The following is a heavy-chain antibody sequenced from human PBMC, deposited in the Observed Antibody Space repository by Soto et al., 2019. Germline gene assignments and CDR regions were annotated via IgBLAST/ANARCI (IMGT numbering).Heavy chain of an antibody. Sequence: PGGSMRLSCAASGFTFSDYYMSWIRQAPGKGLEWVSYISSSGSTIYYADSVKGRFTISRDNAKNSLYLQMNSLRAEDTAVYYCARDQRAGAGVWFDPWGQGTLVSVS. CDR1: GFTFSDYY. CDR2: ISSSGSTI. D-gene: IGHD6-13*01. J-gene: IGHJ5*02. CDR3: ARDQRAGAGVWFDP. V-gene: IGHV3-11*01.